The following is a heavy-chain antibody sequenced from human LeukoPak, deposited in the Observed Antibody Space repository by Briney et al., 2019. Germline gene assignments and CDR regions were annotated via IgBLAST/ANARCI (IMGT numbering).Heavy chain of an antibody. J-gene: IGHJ4*02. CDR3: ARGPYGTGSHFDF. V-gene: IGHV1-8*02. CDR1: GSTFSSYD. CDR2: MNPNSGDT. Sequence: GASVKVSCKASGSTFSSYDINWVRQATGQGLEWMGWMNPNSGDTGYTPRFHGRVTMTRDTSISTAYMELSSLRSDDTAVYYCARGPYGTGSHFDFWGQGTLVTVSS. D-gene: IGHD3-10*01.